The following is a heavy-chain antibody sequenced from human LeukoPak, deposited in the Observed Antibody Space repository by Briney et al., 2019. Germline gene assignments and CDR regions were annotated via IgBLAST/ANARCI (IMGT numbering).Heavy chain of an antibody. CDR3: ARARRDSGYYKVDY. J-gene: IGHJ4*02. Sequence: SETLSLTCAVYGGSLSGSYWSWIRQPPGKGLEWIGEIDHSGSANYNPSLKSRVTLSIDKTKNQFSLNLNSVTAADTAVYYCARARRDSGYYKVDYWGQGTLVTVSS. D-gene: IGHD3-3*01. CDR1: GGSLSGSY. V-gene: IGHV4-34*01. CDR2: IDHSGSA.